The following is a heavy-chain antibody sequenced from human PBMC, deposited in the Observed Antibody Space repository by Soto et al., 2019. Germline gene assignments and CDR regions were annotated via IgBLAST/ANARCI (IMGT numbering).Heavy chain of an antibody. J-gene: IGHJ3*02. D-gene: IGHD1-7*01. CDR3: AKCIQVNWKYDAFHI. CDR2: IIASGGTT. CDR1: GFTFSSYS. V-gene: IGHV3-23*01. Sequence: GWSLRLSCAASGFTFSSYSMNWVRQAPGKGLEWVSHIIASGGTTYYADSVKVRFTISRDSSRNTLYLQMNSLRAEDTALYYCAKCIQVNWKYDAFHIWGQGTMVTVSS.